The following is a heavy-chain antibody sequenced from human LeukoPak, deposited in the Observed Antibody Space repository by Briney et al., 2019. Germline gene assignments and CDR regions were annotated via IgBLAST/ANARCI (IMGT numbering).Heavy chain of an antibody. CDR3: ARDPDDYGDYSYFDY. V-gene: IGHV3-33*01. Sequence: GGSLRLSCAASGFTFSSYGMHWVRQAPGKGLEWVAVICNDGSNKYYADSVKGRFTISRDNSKNTLFLQMNSLRAEDTAVYYCARDPDDYGDYSYFDYWGQGTLVTVSS. J-gene: IGHJ4*02. D-gene: IGHD4-17*01. CDR2: ICNDGSNK. CDR1: GFTFSSYG.